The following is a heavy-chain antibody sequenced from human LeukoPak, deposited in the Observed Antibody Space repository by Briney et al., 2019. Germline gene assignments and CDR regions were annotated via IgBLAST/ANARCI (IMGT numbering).Heavy chain of an antibody. CDR1: GGSISSSSYY. V-gene: IGHV4-39*07. D-gene: IGHD1-26*01. Sequence: SETLSLTCTVSGGSISSSSYYWGWIRQPPGKGLEWIGSIYYSGSTYYNPSLKSRVTISVDTSKNQFSLKLSSVTAADTAVYYCARAMVWDHGDYWGQGTLVTVSS. J-gene: IGHJ4*02. CDR2: IYYSGST. CDR3: ARAMVWDHGDY.